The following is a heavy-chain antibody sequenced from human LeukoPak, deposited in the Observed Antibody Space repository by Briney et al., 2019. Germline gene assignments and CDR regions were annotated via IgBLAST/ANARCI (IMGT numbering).Heavy chain of an antibody. Sequence: GGSLRLSCAASGFTFSTYAMSWVRQAPGKGLEWVSAIRSSGGDSTYYADSVKGRFIISRDNFKNTLYLQMNSLRAEDTAAYYCAKAPGHDFWSGYVHFGYWGQGTLVTVSS. CDR2: IRSSGGDST. CDR1: GFTFSTYA. CDR3: AKAPGHDFWSGYVHFGY. J-gene: IGHJ4*02. D-gene: IGHD3-3*01. V-gene: IGHV3-23*01.